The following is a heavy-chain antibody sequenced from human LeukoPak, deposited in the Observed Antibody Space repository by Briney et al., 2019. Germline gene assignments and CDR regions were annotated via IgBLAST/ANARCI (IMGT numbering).Heavy chain of an antibody. Sequence: KASETLSLTCAVSGGSISSSNWWSWVRQPPGKGLEWIGEIYHSGSTNYNPSLKSRVTMLVDTSKNQFSLKLSSVTAADTAVYYCARGLLTMVRGVMDNWFDPWGQGTLVTVSS. D-gene: IGHD3-10*01. J-gene: IGHJ5*02. CDR1: GGSISSSNW. V-gene: IGHV4-4*02. CDR3: ARGLLTMVRGVMDNWFDP. CDR2: IYHSGST.